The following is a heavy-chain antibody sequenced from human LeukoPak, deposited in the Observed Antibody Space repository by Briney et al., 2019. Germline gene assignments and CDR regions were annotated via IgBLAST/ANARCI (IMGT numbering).Heavy chain of an antibody. CDR1: GFTFSSYS. CDR3: ARDAGGWELPFY. D-gene: IGHD2-15*01. V-gene: IGHV3-21*01. Sequence: GGSLRLSCAASGFTFSSYSMNWVRQAPGKGLEWVSSISSSSSYIYYADSVKGRFTISRDNAKNSLYLQMNSLRAEDTAVYYCARDAGGWELPFYWGQGTLVTVSS. CDR2: ISSSSSYI. J-gene: IGHJ4*02.